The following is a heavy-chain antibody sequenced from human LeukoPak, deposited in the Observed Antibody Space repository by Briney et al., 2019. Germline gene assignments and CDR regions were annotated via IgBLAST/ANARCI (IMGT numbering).Heavy chain of an antibody. CDR3: ASRPDVGATADY. J-gene: IGHJ4*02. D-gene: IGHD1-26*01. CDR1: GYTFTGYY. Sequence: ASVKVSCKASGYTFTGYYIHWVRQAPGQGLEWMGWINPNSGGTNYAQKFQGRVTMTRDTSISTAYMELSRLRFDDTAVYYCASRPDVGATADYWGQGTLVTVSS. V-gene: IGHV1-2*02. CDR2: INPNSGGT.